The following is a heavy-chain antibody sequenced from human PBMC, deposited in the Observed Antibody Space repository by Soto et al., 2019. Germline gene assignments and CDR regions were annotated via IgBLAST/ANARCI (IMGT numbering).Heavy chain of an antibody. D-gene: IGHD3-3*01. CDR3: ARDQRFWSGYYFYYGMDV. J-gene: IGHJ6*02. CDR1: GFTFSDHY. V-gene: IGHV3-72*01. Sequence: PGGSLRLSCAASGFTFSDHYMDWVRQAPGKGLEWVGRTRNKANSYTTEYAASVKGRFTISRDDSKNSLYLQMNSLKTEDTAVYYCARDQRFWSGYYFYYGMDVWGQGTTVTVSS. CDR2: TRNKANSYTT.